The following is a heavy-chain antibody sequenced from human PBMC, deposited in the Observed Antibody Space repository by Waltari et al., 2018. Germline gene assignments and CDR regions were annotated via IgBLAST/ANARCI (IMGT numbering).Heavy chain of an antibody. CDR3: ARRSGSSGSRTHYYYYGMDV. Sequence: QVQLVQSGAEVKKPGSSVKVSCKASGGTFRSYAISWVRQAPGQGLAWMGGIIPIFGTENYAQKFQGRVTNTTDESASTAYMELSSLRSEDTAVYYCARRSGSSGSRTHYYYYGMDVWGQGTTVTVSS. J-gene: IGHJ6*02. CDR2: IIPIFGTE. V-gene: IGHV1-69*05. CDR1: GGTFRSYA. D-gene: IGHD6-13*01.